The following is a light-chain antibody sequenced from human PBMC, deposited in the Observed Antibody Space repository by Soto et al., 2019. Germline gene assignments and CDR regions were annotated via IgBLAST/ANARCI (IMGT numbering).Light chain of an antibody. CDR1: QIIESY. CDR2: AAS. Sequence: DIQMTQSPPSLSASVGDRVTITCRASQIIESYLSWYQQKSGEAPNLLIYAASDLQGGVPSRFSGTGSGTDFTLTISSLQHEDFATYYCQQSYSIPITFGGGTKLDIK. V-gene: IGKV1-39*01. J-gene: IGKJ4*01. CDR3: QQSYSIPIT.